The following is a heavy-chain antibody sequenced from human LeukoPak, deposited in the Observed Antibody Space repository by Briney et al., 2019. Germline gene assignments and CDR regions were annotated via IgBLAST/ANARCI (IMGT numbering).Heavy chain of an antibody. CDR1: GGTFSGYY. D-gene: IGHD3-22*01. J-gene: IGHJ4*02. Sequence: SETLSLTCAVYGGTFSGYYWSWIRQPPGKGLEWIGEINHSGSTNYNPSLKSRVTISVDTSKNQFSLKLSSVTAADTAVYYCASLWENYYDRWGQGTLVTVSS. V-gene: IGHV4-34*01. CDR2: INHSGST. CDR3: ASLWENYYDR.